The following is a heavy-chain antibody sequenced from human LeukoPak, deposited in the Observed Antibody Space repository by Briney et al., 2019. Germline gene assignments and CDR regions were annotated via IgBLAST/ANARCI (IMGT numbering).Heavy chain of an antibody. CDR2: IRYDGSNK. J-gene: IGHJ4*02. D-gene: IGHD6-13*01. CDR3: AKVPEPSDSWLFGY. CDR1: GFTFSSYG. V-gene: IGHV3-30*02. Sequence: GGSLRLSCAASGFTFSSYGMHWVRQAPGKGLEWVAFIRYDGSNKYYADSVKGRFTISRDNSKNTLFLQMNSLRVEDMAVCYCAKVPEPSDSWLFGYWGQGTLVTVSS.